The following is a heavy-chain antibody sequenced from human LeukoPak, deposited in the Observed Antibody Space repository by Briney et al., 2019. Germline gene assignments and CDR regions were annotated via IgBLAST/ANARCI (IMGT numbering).Heavy chain of an antibody. CDR3: ARTKGDYDILTGYYIPDAFDI. CDR2: IGSSSSYI. V-gene: IGHV3-21*01. Sequence: GGSLRLSCAASAFTFSSYSMNWVRQAPGKGLEWVSSIGSSSSYIYYADSVKGRFTISRDNAKNSLYLQMNSLRAEDTAVYYCARTKGDYDILTGYYIPDAFDIWGQGTMVTVSS. J-gene: IGHJ3*02. CDR1: AFTFSSYS. D-gene: IGHD3-9*01.